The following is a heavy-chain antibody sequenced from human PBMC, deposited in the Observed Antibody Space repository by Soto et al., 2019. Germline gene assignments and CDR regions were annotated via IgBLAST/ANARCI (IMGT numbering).Heavy chain of an antibody. D-gene: IGHD6-19*01. CDR2: IYSGGST. CDR3: ARDEAGYYYGMDV. CDR1: GFTVSSNY. V-gene: IGHV3-53*01. J-gene: IGHJ6*02. Sequence: GGSLRLSCAASGFTVSSNYMSWVRQAPGKGLEWVSAIYSGGSTYYADSVKGRFTISRDNSKNTLYLQMNSLRAEDTAVYYCARDEAGYYYGMDVWGQGTTVTV.